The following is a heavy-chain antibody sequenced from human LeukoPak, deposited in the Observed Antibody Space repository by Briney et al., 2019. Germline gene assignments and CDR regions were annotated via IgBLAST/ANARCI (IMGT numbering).Heavy chain of an antibody. J-gene: IGHJ5*02. V-gene: IGHV4-61*02. CDR1: GGSISSGSYY. CDR3: ARGVGSATPRRGIGNWFDP. D-gene: IGHD3-16*01. CDR2: IYTSGST. Sequence: PSETLSLTCTVSGGSISSGSYYWSWIRQPAGKGLEWIGRIYTSGSTNYNPSLKSRVTMSVDTSKNQFSLKLSSVTAADTAVYYCARGVGSATPRRGIGNWFDPWGQGTLVTVSS.